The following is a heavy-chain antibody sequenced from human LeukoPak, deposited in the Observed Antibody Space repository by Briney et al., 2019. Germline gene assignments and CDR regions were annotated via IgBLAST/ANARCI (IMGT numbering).Heavy chain of an antibody. Sequence: PSETLSLTCTVSGGSISSSSYYWGWIRQPPGKGLEWIGSIYYSGSTYYNPSLKSRVTISVDTSKNQFSLKLSSVTAADTAVYYCARDEAITFGGVIVMLDYWAREPWSPSPQ. CDR1: GGSISSSSYY. CDR2: IYYSGST. CDR3: ARDEAITFGGVIVMLDY. V-gene: IGHV4-39*07. J-gene: IGHJ4*02. D-gene: IGHD3-16*02.